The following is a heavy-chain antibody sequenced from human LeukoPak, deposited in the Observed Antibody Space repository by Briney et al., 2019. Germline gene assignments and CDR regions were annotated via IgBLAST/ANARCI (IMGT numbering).Heavy chain of an antibody. V-gene: IGHV1-46*01. CDR1: GYTFTIYY. CDR2: INPSGGST. D-gene: IGHD3-9*01. CDR3: ARGYDILTVFDY. J-gene: IGHJ4*02. Sequence: ASVKVSFKSSGYTFTIYYMHWVRQAPGQGLEWMGIINPSGGSTSYAQKFQGRVTMTRDTSISTAYMELSRLRSDDTAVYYCARGYDILTVFDYWGQGTLVTVSS.